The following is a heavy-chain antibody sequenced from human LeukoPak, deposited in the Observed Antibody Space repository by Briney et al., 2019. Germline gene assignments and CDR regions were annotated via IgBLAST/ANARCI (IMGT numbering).Heavy chain of an antibody. CDR1: GFTFSSYE. Sequence: GGSLRLSCEASGFTFSSYEMNWVRQAPGKGLEWVSYISSSGKTIYYADSTKGRFTVSRDNAKNLLYLQMNSLRAEDTAVYYCATTSIAAAVPGCFDYWGQGTLVTVFS. CDR3: ATTSIAAAVPGCFDY. D-gene: IGHD6-13*01. V-gene: IGHV3-48*03. J-gene: IGHJ4*02. CDR2: ISSSGKTI.